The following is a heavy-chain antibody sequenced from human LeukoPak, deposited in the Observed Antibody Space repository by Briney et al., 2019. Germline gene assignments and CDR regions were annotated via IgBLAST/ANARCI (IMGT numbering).Heavy chain of an antibody. CDR3: ANRDYVWGSYRLP. D-gene: IGHD3-16*02. V-gene: IGHV3-23*01. CDR2: ISGSGGST. J-gene: IGHJ4*02. Sequence: PGGSLRLSCAASGFTFSSYAMSWVRLAPGKGLEWVSAISGSGGSTYYADSVKGRFTISRDNSKNTLYLQMNSLRAEDTAVYYCANRDYVWGSYRLPWGQGTLVTVSS. CDR1: GFTFSSYA.